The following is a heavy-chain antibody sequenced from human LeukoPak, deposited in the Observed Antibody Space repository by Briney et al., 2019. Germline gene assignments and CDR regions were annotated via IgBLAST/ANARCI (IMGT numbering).Heavy chain of an antibody. J-gene: IGHJ1*01. CDR3: VRSITMFQH. Sequence: RAGGSLRLSCAASGFIFDEYGMSWVRQAPGKGLEWVAGISLNGGSTGYADSVKGRFTISRDNAKNSLYLQMNSLRAEDTALYYCVRSITMFQHWGQGTLVTVSS. CDR2: ISLNGGST. V-gene: IGHV3-20*04. CDR1: GFIFDEYG. D-gene: IGHD3-10*01.